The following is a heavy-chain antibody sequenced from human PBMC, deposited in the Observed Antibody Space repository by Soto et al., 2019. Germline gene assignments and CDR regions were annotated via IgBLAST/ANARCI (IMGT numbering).Heavy chain of an antibody. CDR1: GASITSGGFS. J-gene: IGHJ6*02. Sequence: PSETLSLTCAVSGASITSGGFSWSWIRQPPGKGFEWIGDIYHRGSSYYNPSLKSRVTISVDTSKNQFSLKLSSVTAADTAVYYCARVARGSSYYYGMDVWGQGTTVTVSS. CDR2: IYHRGSS. V-gene: IGHV4-30-2*01. D-gene: IGHD3-10*01. CDR3: ARVARGSSYYYGMDV.